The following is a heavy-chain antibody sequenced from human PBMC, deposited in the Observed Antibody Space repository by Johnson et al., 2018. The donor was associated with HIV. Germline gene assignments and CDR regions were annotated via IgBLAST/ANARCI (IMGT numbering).Heavy chain of an antibody. CDR2: ISYDGSNK. CDR3: AKDLSRPTLNAFDI. D-gene: IGHD4-11*01. J-gene: IGHJ3*02. V-gene: IGHV3-30*04. CDR1: GFTFSSYA. Sequence: VHLVESGGVVVQPGGSLRLSCAASGFTFSSYAMHWVRQAPGKGLEWVAVISYDGSNKYYADSVKGRFTISRDNSKNTLYLQMNSLRAEDTAIYYCAKDLSRPTLNAFDIWGQGTMVTVSS.